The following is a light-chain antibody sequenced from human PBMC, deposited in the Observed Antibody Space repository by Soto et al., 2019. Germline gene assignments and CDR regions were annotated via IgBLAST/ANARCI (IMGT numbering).Light chain of an antibody. Sequence: DIQMTQSPSSLSASVGDRVTITCRASQSISSYLNWYQQKPGKAPKVLIYAASSLQSGVPSRFSGIGSGTEFTLTISSLQPDDFATYYCQQYNSYSFGQGTKVDNK. V-gene: IGKV1-39*01. CDR2: AAS. CDR1: QSISSY. CDR3: QQYNSYS. J-gene: IGKJ1*01.